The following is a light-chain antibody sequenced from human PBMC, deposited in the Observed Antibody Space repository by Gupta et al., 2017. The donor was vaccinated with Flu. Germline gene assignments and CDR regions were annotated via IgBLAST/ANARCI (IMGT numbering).Light chain of an antibody. Sequence: EIVWTQSPATLSLSPGERATLSCRASQSVSSYLAWYQQKPGQAPRILIYDASNRATGIPARFSGSGSGTDFTLTISSLEPEDFAVYYGQQRSNWPPWTFGQGTKVEIK. J-gene: IGKJ1*01. CDR2: DAS. V-gene: IGKV3-11*01. CDR1: QSVSSY. CDR3: QQRSNWPPWT.